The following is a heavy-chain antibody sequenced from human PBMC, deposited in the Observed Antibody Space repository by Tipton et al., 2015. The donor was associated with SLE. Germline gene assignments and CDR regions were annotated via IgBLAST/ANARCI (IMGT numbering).Heavy chain of an antibody. CDR1: GGTFSSYT. J-gene: IGHJ4*02. CDR3: ARDDSSSWYLFDY. V-gene: IGHV1-69*09. CDR2: IIPILGIA. Sequence: QLVQSGAEVKKPGSSVKVSCKASGGTFSSYTISWVRQAPGQGLEWMGRIIPILGIANYAQKFQGRVTITADKSTSTAYMELNSLRSEDTAVYYCARDDSSSWYLFDYWGQGTLVTVSS. D-gene: IGHD6-13*01.